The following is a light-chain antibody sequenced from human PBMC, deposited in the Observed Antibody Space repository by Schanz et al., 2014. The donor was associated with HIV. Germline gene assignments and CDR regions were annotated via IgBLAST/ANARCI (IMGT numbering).Light chain of an antibody. J-gene: IGLJ3*02. CDR2: DTS. CDR1: TGPVTSGHY. CDR3: LIYYGGAWV. Sequence: QAVVTQEPSLTVSPGGTVTLTCGSNTGPVTSGHYPYWFQQMPGQAPRTLIYDTSNKHSWTPARFSGSLLGDKAALTLSGVQPEDEAEYYCLIYYGGAWVFGGGTKLTVL. V-gene: IGLV7-46*01.